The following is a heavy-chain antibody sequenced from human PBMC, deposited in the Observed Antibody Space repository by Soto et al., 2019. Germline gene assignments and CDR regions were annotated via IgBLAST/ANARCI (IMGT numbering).Heavy chain of an antibody. CDR3: ARTPGVVRGAQGWYFPD. Sequence: QVQLVQSGAVVKKPGSSVEVSCKASGGTFSSYTISWVRQAPGQGLEWMGRIIPILGIANYAQKFQGRVTITADKSTSTAYMELSSLRSEDTAVYYCARTPGVVRGAQGWYFPDWGQGTLVTVSS. V-gene: IGHV1-69*02. D-gene: IGHD3-10*01. CDR1: GGTFSSYT. J-gene: IGHJ4*02. CDR2: IIPILGIA.